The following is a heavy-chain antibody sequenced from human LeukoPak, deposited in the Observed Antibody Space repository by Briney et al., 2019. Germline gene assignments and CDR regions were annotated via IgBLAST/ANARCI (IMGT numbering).Heavy chain of an antibody. CDR1: GSSFTSYW. CDR3: ARQYSIYYYFDY. D-gene: IGHD4-11*01. CDR2: IYPGDSDT. Sequence: GASLQISGEGSGSSFTSYWIGGGRRVAGKGLGGMGIIYPGDSDTRYSPSFQGQVTISADKSRSTAYLQWSSLKASDTAMYYCARQYSIYYYFDYWGQGTLVTVSS. J-gene: IGHJ4*02. V-gene: IGHV5-51*01.